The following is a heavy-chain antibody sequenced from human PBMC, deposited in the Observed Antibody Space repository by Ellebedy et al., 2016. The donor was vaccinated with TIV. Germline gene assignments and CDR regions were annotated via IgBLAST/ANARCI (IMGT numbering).Heavy chain of an antibody. D-gene: IGHD3-10*01. Sequence: GGSLRLSXTASGFTFSNYDMYWIRQSSGKGLEWVATIGTADYTDYSVSVRGRFTISRDNAKNSLYLQMNSLRAEDMAVYYCAREMILWIGEEGSYYGMDVWGQGATVTVSS. CDR3: AREMILWIGEEGSYYGMDV. V-gene: IGHV3-13*01. CDR2: IGTADYT. J-gene: IGHJ6*02. CDR1: GFTFSNYD.